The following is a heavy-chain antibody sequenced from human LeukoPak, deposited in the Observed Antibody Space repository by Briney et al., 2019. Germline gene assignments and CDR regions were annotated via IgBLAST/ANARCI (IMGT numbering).Heavy chain of an antibody. CDR3: ATMGLELLPYYFDY. D-gene: IGHD1-7*01. Sequence: GGSLRLSCAGSGFTFSRYWMSWVRQAPGKGLEWVAYINQDGSEKYHVDSVRGRFTISRDNAKNSLYLQMNSLRAEDTAVYYCATMGLELLPYYFDYWGQGTLVTVSS. CDR2: INQDGSEK. V-gene: IGHV3-7*01. J-gene: IGHJ4*02. CDR1: GFTFSRYW.